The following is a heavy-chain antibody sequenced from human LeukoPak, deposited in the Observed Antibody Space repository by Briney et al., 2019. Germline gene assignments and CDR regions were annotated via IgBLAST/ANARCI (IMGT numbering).Heavy chain of an antibody. Sequence: GASLRLSCAASGFTISSYAMSWARQAPGKGLEWVSTISGTGRGTYYADSVKGRFTISRDNSKNTLYLQMNSLRAEDTAVYYCANLRPSSGWCMDVWGQGTTVTVSS. J-gene: IGHJ6*02. D-gene: IGHD6-19*01. V-gene: IGHV3-23*01. CDR2: ISGTGRGT. CDR3: ANLRPSSGWCMDV. CDR1: GFTISSYA.